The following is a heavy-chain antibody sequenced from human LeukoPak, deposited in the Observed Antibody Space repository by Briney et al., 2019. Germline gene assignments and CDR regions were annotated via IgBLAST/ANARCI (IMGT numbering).Heavy chain of an antibody. CDR2: IIPIFGTA. J-gene: IGHJ5*02. CDR1: GGTFSSYA. Sequence: SVKVSCKASGGTFSSYAISWVRQAPGQGLEWMGGIIPIFGTANYAQKFQGRVTITTDESTSTAYMELSSLRPEDTAVYYCARGRRQLAHNWFDPWGQGTLVTVSS. D-gene: IGHD2-2*01. V-gene: IGHV1-69*05. CDR3: ARGRRQLAHNWFDP.